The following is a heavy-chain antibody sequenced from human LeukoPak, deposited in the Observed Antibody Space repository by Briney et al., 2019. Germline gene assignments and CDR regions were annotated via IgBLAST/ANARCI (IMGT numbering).Heavy chain of an antibody. CDR1: GFTFDEYA. Sequence: GGSLRLSCAASGFTFDEYAMHWVRQTPGKGLEWVSGISWNSGLIDYADPVKGRFTISRDNAKNSLYLQMNSLKPEDTAFYYCAKVGIFGLVTYYFDYWGQGTLVTVSS. V-gene: IGHV3-9*01. CDR2: ISWNSGLI. D-gene: IGHD3/OR15-3a*01. J-gene: IGHJ4*02. CDR3: AKVGIFGLVTYYFDY.